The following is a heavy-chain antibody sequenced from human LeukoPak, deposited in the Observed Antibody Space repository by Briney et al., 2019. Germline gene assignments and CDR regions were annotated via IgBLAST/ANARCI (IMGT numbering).Heavy chain of an antibody. CDR3: AKDHTSSSWYPWFWFGP. CDR2: INGSGSST. V-gene: IGHV3-23*01. D-gene: IGHD6-13*01. J-gene: IGHJ5*02. CDR1: GFTFSSYA. Sequence: HAGGSLRLSCAASGFTFSSYAMSWVRQAPGKGLEWVSAINGSGSSTYYADSVKGRITISRDNSKIALYMQMNSLRAEDTAVYYCAKDHTSSSWYPWFWFGPWGQGTLVTVSS.